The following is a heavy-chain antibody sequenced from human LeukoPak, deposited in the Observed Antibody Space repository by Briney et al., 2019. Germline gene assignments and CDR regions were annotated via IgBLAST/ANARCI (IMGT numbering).Heavy chain of an antibody. CDR1: GYTFTSYG. CDR2: ISAYNGNT. Sequence: ASVKVSCKASGYTFTSYGISWVRQAPGQGLEWMGWISAYNGNTNYAQKLQGRVTMTTDTSTSTAYMELRSLRSEDTAVYYCATSSGWLRLGDYYFDYWGQGTLVTVSS. J-gene: IGHJ4*02. CDR3: ATSSGWLRLGDYYFDY. V-gene: IGHV1-18*01. D-gene: IGHD5-12*01.